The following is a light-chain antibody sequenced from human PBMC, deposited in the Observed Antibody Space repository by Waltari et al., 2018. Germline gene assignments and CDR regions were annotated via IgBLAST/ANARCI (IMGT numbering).Light chain of an antibody. Sequence: SVLTPPPSASGTPGPTVTSCCAGRSSNIHSNCVNCYQHFPGTAPKLLIYTNNQRPSGVRDRFSGSKAGTSASLAITGLQSEDEADYYCAAWDDSLNGPVFGGGTKLTVL. CDR2: TNN. CDR3: AAWDDSLNGPV. J-gene: IGLJ2*01. V-gene: IGLV1-44*01. CDR1: SSNIHSNC.